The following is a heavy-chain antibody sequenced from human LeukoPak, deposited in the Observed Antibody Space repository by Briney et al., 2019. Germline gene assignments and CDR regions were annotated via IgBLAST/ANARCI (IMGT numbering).Heavy chain of an antibody. V-gene: IGHV1-2*06. D-gene: IGHD3-16*01. Sequence: ASVKVSCKASGYTFTGYYMHWVRQAPGQGLEWMGRINPNSGGTNYAQKFEGRVTMTRDTSISTAYMELSRLRSDDTAVYYCARGRGLGDYYYYYYMDVWGKGTTVTVSS. CDR3: ARGRGLGDYYYYYYMDV. CDR1: GYTFTGYY. J-gene: IGHJ6*03. CDR2: INPNSGGT.